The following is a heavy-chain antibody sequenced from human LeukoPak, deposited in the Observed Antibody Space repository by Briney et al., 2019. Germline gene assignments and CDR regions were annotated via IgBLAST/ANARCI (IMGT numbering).Heavy chain of an antibody. Sequence: PSETLSLTCTVSGGSVSSGTYYWSWIRQPPGKGLEWIGYIYDSGTTNYNPSLKSRATISEDMSKNQFSLKVRSVTAADTAVYYCARSTGGWSYFDHWGQGILVTVSS. CDR1: GGSVSSGTYY. J-gene: IGHJ4*02. CDR2: IYDSGTT. D-gene: IGHD6-19*01. V-gene: IGHV4-61*01. CDR3: ARSTGGWSYFDH.